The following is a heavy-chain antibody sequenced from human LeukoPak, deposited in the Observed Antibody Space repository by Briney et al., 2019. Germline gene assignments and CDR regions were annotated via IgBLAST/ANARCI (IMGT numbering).Heavy chain of an antibody. V-gene: IGHV3-15*01. Sequence: GGSLRLPCEASGITISTDWMSWVRQPPGKGLEYVGRIKSESDGGATDHAAPVKARFTISRDDSKNTLYLQMNGLTIEDTGVYHCTTPPDWGQGTLVTVSP. CDR2: IKSESDGGAT. CDR3: TTPPD. CDR1: GITISTDW. J-gene: IGHJ4*02.